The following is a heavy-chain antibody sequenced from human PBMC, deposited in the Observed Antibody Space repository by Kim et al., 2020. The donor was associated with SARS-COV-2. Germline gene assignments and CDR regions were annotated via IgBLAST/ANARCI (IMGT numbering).Heavy chain of an antibody. CDR3: AKGTSFIAVAGTAFDY. V-gene: IGHV3-23*01. Sequence: SVKGRFTISRDNSKNTLYLQMNSLRAEDTAVYYCAKGTSFIAVAGTAFDYWGQGTLVTVSS. D-gene: IGHD6-19*01. J-gene: IGHJ4*02.